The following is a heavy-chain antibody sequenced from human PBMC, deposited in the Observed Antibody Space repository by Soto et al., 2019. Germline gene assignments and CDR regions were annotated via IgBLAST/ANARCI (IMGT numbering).Heavy chain of an antibody. J-gene: IGHJ4*02. D-gene: IGHD3-22*01. CDR2: IYYSGST. CDR3: ASHYYDSSGPHDY. Sequence: SETLSLTCTVSGGAVSSGSYYWSWIRQPPGKGLEWIGYIYYSGSTNYNPSLKSRITISVDTSKNQFSLKLSSVTAADTAVYYCASHYYDSSGPHDYWGQGTLVTVSS. V-gene: IGHV4-61*01. CDR1: GGAVSSGSYY.